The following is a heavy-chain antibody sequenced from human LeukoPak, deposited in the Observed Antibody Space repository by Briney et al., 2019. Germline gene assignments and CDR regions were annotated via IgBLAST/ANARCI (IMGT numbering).Heavy chain of an antibody. Sequence: GRSLRLSCAASGFTFDDYAMHWLRRAPGKGLEWVSGISWNSGSIGYADSVKGRFTISRDNAKNFLYLQMNSLRAEDTALSYCAKDMEWLGSWYFDLWGRGTLVTVSS. D-gene: IGHD6-19*01. J-gene: IGHJ2*01. CDR3: AKDMEWLGSWYFDL. CDR1: GFTFDDYA. CDR2: ISWNSGSI. V-gene: IGHV3-9*01.